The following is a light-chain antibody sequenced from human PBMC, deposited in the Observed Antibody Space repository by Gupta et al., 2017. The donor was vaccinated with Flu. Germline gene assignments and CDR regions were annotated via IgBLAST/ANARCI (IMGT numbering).Light chain of an antibody. V-gene: IGLV3-21*02. J-gene: IGLJ2*01. CDR2: DDS. CDR1: TIRSKN. CDR3: QVWDSDSENRYAV. Sequence: SYVATQPPSVSVAPGQTAKITCEGKTIRSKNVHWYQQRPGQAPLVVIHDDSARPSGIPERFSGSNSGNTATLIISRVEVGDEADYYCQVWDSDSENRYAVFGGGTKLTVL.